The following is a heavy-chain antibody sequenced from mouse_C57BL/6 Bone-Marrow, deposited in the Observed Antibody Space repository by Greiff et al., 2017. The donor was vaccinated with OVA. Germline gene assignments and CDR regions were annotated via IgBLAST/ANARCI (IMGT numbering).Heavy chain of an antibody. D-gene: IGHD1-1*01. V-gene: IGHV1-39*01. CDR1: GYSFTDYN. CDR3: DYYYSSSYRYFDV. CDR2: INPDYGTT. Sequence: VQLKQSGPELVKPGASVKISCKASGYSFTDYNMNWVKQSNGKSLEWIGVINPDYGTTSYNQKFKGKATLTVDQSSSTAYMQLNSLTSEDSAVYYCDYYYSSSYRYFDVWGTGTTVTVAS. J-gene: IGHJ1*03.